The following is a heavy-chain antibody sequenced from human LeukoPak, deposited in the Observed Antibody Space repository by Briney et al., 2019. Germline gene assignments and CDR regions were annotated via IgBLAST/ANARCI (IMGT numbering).Heavy chain of an antibody. V-gene: IGHV4-39*07. CDR2: IYSSGST. CDR1: SGSISSSNYY. CDR3: ARLRLLRFGEFGRWGYYFDY. Sequence: SETLSLTCSVSSGSISSSNYYWGWIRQPPGKGLAWIASIYSSGSTYYNPSLKSRVTISVDTSKNQFSLKLSSVTAADTAVYYCARLRLLRFGEFGRWGYYFDYWGQGTLVTVSS. D-gene: IGHD3-10*01. J-gene: IGHJ4*02.